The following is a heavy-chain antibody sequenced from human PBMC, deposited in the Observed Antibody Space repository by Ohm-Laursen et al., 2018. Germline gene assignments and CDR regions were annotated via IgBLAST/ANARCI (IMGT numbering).Heavy chain of an antibody. Sequence: SLRLSCAASGFTFDDYAMHWVRQAPGRGLEWVSGISWNSGSIGYADSVKGRFTISRDDAKNSLYLQMNSLRAEDTALYYCAKDSGGNYEYYIYGIDVWGQGTTVIVSS. D-gene: IGHD1-7*01. CDR1: GFTFDDYA. J-gene: IGHJ6*02. CDR3: AKDSGGNYEYYIYGIDV. V-gene: IGHV3-9*01. CDR2: ISWNSGSI.